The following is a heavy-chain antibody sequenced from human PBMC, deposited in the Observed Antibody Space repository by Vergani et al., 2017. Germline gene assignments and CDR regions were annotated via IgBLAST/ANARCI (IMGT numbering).Heavy chain of an antibody. CDR3: ARDDYGDYGSWFDP. D-gene: IGHD4-17*01. J-gene: IGHJ5*02. Sequence: QVQLQESGPGLVKPSETLSLTCTVSGGSISSYYWSWIRQPPGKGLEWIGYIYYSGSTNYNPSLKSRVTISVDTSKNQFSLKLSSVTAADTAVYYCARDDYGDYGSWFDPWGQGTLVTVSS. V-gene: IGHV4-59*01. CDR1: GGSISSYY. CDR2: IYYSGST.